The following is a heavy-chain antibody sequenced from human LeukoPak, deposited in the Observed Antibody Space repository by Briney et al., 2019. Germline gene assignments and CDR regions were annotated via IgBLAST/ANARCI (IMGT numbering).Heavy chain of an antibody. Sequence: ASVKVSCKTSGYTFTNYDINWVRQATGQGLEWLGWMSPNNGDTGYAQKLQGRVTMTTDTSTSTAYMELRSLRSDDTAVYYCARANSGYDQNWFDPWGQGTLVTVSS. J-gene: IGHJ5*02. CDR2: MSPNNGDT. D-gene: IGHD5-12*01. V-gene: IGHV1-18*01. CDR3: ARANSGYDQNWFDP. CDR1: GYTFTNYD.